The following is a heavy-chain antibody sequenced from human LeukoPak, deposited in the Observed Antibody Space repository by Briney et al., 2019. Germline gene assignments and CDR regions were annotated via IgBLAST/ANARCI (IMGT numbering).Heavy chain of an antibody. J-gene: IGHJ4*02. CDR3: ARLAKARRDGDNFGFDD. D-gene: IGHD5-24*01. Sequence: GQSLDISCKGSGYSFPSYWIGWVRKMPGKGLEWMGIIYPDDSDTRNSPSFQGQVTMSADKSISTAYQQWSSLEASDTAIYYCARLAKARRDGDNFGFDDWGQGAQVTVSS. V-gene: IGHV5-51*01. CDR2: IYPDDSDT. CDR1: GYSFPSYW.